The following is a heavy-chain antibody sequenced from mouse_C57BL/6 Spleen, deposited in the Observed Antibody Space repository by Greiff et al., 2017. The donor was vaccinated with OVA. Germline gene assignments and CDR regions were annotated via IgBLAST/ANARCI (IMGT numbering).Heavy chain of an antibody. Sequence: QVHVKQSGAELVRPGASVTLSCKASGYTFTDYEMHWVKQTPVHGLEWIGAIDPETGGTAYNQKFEGKAILTADKSSSTAYMELRSLTSEDSAVYYCTRSTTVVARAMDYWGQGTSVTVSS. J-gene: IGHJ4*01. CDR1: GYTFTDYE. CDR3: TRSTTVVARAMDY. V-gene: IGHV1-15*01. D-gene: IGHD1-1*01. CDR2: IDPETGGT.